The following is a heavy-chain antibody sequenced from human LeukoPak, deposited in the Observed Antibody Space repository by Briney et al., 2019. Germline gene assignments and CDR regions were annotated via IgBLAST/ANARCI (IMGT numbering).Heavy chain of an antibody. V-gene: IGHV3-66*02. CDR3: ARDRDYDFWRTAY. D-gene: IGHD3-3*01. Sequence: GGSLRLSCAASGFTVSSNYMSWVRQAPGKGLEWVSVIYSGGSTYYADSVKGRFTISIDNSKNTLYLQMNSLRAEDTAVYYCARDRDYDFWRTAYWGEGTLVTVSS. CDR2: IYSGGST. J-gene: IGHJ4*02. CDR1: GFTVSSNY.